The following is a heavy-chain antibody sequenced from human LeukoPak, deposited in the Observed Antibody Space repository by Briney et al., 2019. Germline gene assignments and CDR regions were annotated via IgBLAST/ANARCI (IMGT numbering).Heavy chain of an antibody. D-gene: IGHD6-13*01. J-gene: IGHJ4*02. CDR3: ARDTGSSSWYHFDQ. CDR2: ISGSSRTI. CDR1: GFTFSTYS. Sequence: PGGSLRLSCAASGFTFSTYSMNWVRQAPGKGLEWLSYISGSSRTIYYADSVMGRFTISRDNAKSSLYLQMNSLRVEDTAVYYCARDTGSSSWYHFDQWGQGTLVTVSS. V-gene: IGHV3-48*01.